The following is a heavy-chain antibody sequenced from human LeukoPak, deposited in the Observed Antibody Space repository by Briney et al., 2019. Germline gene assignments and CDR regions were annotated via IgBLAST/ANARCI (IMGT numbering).Heavy chain of an antibody. CDR1: GFTFSSYS. CDR3: ARDFGSGWYGYFQH. V-gene: IGHV3-21*01. J-gene: IGHJ1*01. D-gene: IGHD6-19*01. CDR2: ISSSSNDI. Sequence: GGSLRLSCAASGFTFSSYSMNWVRQAPGKGLEWVSIISSSSNDIHYADSVKGRFTISRDNTKNSVYLQMNSLRGEDTAVYYCARDFGSGWYGYFQHWGQGTLVTVSS.